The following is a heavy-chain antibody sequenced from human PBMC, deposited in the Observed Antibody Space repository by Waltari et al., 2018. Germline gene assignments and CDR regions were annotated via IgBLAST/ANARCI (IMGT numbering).Heavy chain of an antibody. CDR3: ARGGAYSGGDY. CDR2: IEHDGSEK. Sequence: EVQLVESGGGLVQPGGSLRLSCAASGFTFSSDWRTWVRQATGKGLEWVAQIEHDGSEKYYVDSVKGRFTISRDNDKYSLYLQMNGLRAEDTAVFYCARGGAYSGGDYWGQGTLVTVSS. J-gene: IGHJ4*02. D-gene: IGHD2-15*01. V-gene: IGHV3-7*01. CDR1: GFTFSSDW.